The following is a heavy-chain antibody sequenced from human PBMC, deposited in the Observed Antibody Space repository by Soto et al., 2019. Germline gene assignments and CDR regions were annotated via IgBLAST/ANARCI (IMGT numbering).Heavy chain of an antibody. CDR2: ISAYNGNT. J-gene: IGHJ4*02. D-gene: IGHD3-22*01. V-gene: IGHV1-18*01. Sequence: QVQLVQSGAEVKKPGASVKVSCKASGYTFTSYGISWVRQAPGQGLEWMGWISAYNGNTNYAQKLQGRVTMTTDTSPSTAYRERRSLRSDDTAVYYCARDWGYCYDSRGYDYWGQGTLVTVSS. CDR1: GYTFTSYG. CDR3: ARDWGYCYDSRGYDY.